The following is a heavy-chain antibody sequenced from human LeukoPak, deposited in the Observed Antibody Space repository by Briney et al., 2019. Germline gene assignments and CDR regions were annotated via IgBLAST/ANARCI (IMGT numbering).Heavy chain of an antibody. V-gene: IGHV1-2*02. D-gene: IGHD3-10*01. J-gene: IGHJ5*02. CDR3: AREPMVRDFNWFDP. CDR2: IDPNSGGT. Sequence: ASVKVSCKASGYTFTAYYIHWVRQAPGQGLQWMGWIDPNSGGTNYAQKFQGRVTMTRDTSISTAYMELSRLRSDDTAVYYCAREPMVRDFNWFDPWGQGILVTVSS. CDR1: GYTFTAYY.